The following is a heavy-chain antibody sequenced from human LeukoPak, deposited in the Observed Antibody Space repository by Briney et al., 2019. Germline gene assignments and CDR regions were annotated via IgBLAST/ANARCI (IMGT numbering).Heavy chain of an antibody. Sequence: SVKVSFKASGYMFTNYDINWVRQAPGQGLEWMGWMNPQRGNTGQAQKFRGRVTITRDTSITTAYMELSSLRSEDTAVYYCARGPNYSNFGSAYYYYMDVWGKGTTVTVSS. V-gene: IGHV1-8*03. CDR3: ARGPNYSNFGSAYYYYMDV. CDR1: GYMFTNYD. J-gene: IGHJ6*03. CDR2: MNPQRGNT. D-gene: IGHD4-11*01.